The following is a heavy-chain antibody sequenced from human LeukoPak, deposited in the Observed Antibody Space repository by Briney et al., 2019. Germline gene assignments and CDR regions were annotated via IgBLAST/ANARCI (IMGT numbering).Heavy chain of an antibody. CDR1: GGTFSSYA. CDR3: ARSTGSYYYYYMDV. CDR2: IIPIFGTA. Sequence: SVNVSCKASGGTFSSYAISWVRQAPGQGLEWMGGIIPIFGTANYAQKFQGRVTITTDESTSTAYMELSSLRSEDTAVYYCARSTGSYYYYYMDVWGKGTTVTVSS. J-gene: IGHJ6*03. V-gene: IGHV1-69*05.